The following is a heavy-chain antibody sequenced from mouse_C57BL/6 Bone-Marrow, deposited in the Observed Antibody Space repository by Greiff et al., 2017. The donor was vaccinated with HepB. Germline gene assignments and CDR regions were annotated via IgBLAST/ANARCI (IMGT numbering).Heavy chain of an antibody. D-gene: IGHD2-3*01. CDR3: TTGDGYSYYFDY. CDR2: IDPENGDT. Sequence: DVKLVESGAELVRPGASVKLSCTASGFNIKDDYMHWVKQRPEQGLEWIGWIDPENGDTEYASKFQGKATITEDLSSNTAYLQLSSLTSEDTAVYYCTTGDGYSYYFDYWGRGTTLTVSS. CDR1: GFNIKDDY. J-gene: IGHJ2*01. V-gene: IGHV14-4*01.